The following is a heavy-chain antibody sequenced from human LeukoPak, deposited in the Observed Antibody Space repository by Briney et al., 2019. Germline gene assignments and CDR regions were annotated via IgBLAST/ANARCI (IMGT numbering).Heavy chain of an antibody. Sequence: GGSLRLSCAASGFTFSSYAMSWVRQAPGKGLEGVSSFSGSGGSTYYADSVKGRFTISRDNSKSTLYLRTNSLRADDTAVYYCARSGYNRFDYWGQGTLVTVSS. CDR1: GFTFSSYA. D-gene: IGHD5-24*01. V-gene: IGHV3-23*01. J-gene: IGHJ4*02. CDR3: ARSGYNRFDY. CDR2: FSGSGGST.